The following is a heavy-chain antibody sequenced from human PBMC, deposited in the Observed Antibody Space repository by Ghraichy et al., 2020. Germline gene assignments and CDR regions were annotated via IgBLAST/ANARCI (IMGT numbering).Heavy chain of an antibody. CDR2: IYTSGRT. Sequence: SETLSLTCTVSGGSISRYYWSSIRQTAGKGLEWIGRIYTSGRTDYNPSLKSRVTMSVDTSKNQFSLKLSSVTAADTAVYYCARDVGAYCSSTSCQFDPWGQGTLVAVSS. V-gene: IGHV4-4*07. CDR1: GGSISRYY. CDR3: ARDVGAYCSSTSCQFDP. D-gene: IGHD2-2*01. J-gene: IGHJ5*02.